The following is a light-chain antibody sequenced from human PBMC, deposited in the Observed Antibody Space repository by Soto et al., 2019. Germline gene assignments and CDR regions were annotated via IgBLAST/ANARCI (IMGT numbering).Light chain of an antibody. J-gene: IGKJ5*01. CDR2: GAS. V-gene: IGKV3-15*01. Sequence: ELVMTQSPANLSLSPGDSATPSSGGSQSVSSNLAWCQQKVGQAPRLLIYGASTRATGIPDRFSGSGSGTEFNLTISRLQSEDVAVYYCQKYNNWPRTFGQGTRLEIK. CDR3: QKYNNWPRT. CDR1: QSVSSN.